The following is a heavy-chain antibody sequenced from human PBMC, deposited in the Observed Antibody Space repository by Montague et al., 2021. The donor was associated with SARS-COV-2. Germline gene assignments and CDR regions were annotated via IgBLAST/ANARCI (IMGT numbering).Heavy chain of an antibody. J-gene: IGHJ3*02. CDR1: GGSISSGGYY. Sequence: TLSLTCTVSGGSISSGGYYWSWIRQHPGKGLEWIGYIYYSGSTYYNPSLKSRVIISVDTSKNQFSLKLSSVTAADTAVYYCARAGTITMIVVVIDAFDIWGQGTMVTVSS. CDR3: ARAGTITMIVVVIDAFDI. CDR2: IYYSGST. V-gene: IGHV4-31*03. D-gene: IGHD3-22*01.